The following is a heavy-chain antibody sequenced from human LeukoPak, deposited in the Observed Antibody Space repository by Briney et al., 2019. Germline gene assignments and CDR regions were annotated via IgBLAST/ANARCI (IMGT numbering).Heavy chain of an antibody. J-gene: IGHJ5*02. Sequence: ASVKVSCEASGYTFTGYYMHWVRQAPGQGLEWMGWINPNSGGTNYAQKFQGRVTMTRDTSISTAYMELSRLRSDDTAVYYCAREDLEVVGATFWFDPWGQGTLVTVSS. CDR1: GYTFTGYY. V-gene: IGHV1-2*02. CDR2: INPNSGGT. D-gene: IGHD1-26*01. CDR3: AREDLEVVGATFWFDP.